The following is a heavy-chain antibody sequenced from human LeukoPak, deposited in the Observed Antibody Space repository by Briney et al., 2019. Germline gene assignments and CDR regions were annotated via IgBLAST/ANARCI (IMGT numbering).Heavy chain of an antibody. CDR2: ISSSSSYI. CDR1: GFTFSSYS. V-gene: IGHV3-21*01. CDR3: ARESDARYYFDY. Sequence: GGSLRLSCAASGFTFSSYSMNWVRQAPGKGLEWVSSISSSSSYIYYADSVKGRFTISRDNAKNSLYLQMNSLRAEDTAVYYCARESDARYYFDYWGQGTLVTVSS. J-gene: IGHJ4*02.